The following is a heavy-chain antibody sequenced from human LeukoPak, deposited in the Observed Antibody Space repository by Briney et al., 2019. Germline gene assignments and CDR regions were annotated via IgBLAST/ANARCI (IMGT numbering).Heavy chain of an antibody. CDR2: ITSSSSYI. Sequence: SGGSLRLSCAASGFTLSTYSLNWVRQAPGKGLEWVSSITSSSSYIYYADSLKGRFTISRDNAKNSLYLQMNSLRAEDTAVYYCARAAAGTGSWLQYFDYWGQGTLVTVSS. V-gene: IGHV3-21*01. D-gene: IGHD6-13*01. J-gene: IGHJ4*02. CDR3: ARAAAGTGSWLQYFDY. CDR1: GFTLSTYS.